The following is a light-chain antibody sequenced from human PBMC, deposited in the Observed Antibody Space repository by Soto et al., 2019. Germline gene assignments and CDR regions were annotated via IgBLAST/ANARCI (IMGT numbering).Light chain of an antibody. Sequence: EIVLTQSPGTLSLSPGEIATLSCRASQIVGSYLAWYQHTPCQSPRLLIYDAYNRVSGILDRFSGSGSGTDFSFTISSLEPEDVGVYYCQQRSNWLTFGGGTKGDI. CDR2: DAY. V-gene: IGKV3-11*01. CDR1: QIVGSY. CDR3: QQRSNWLT. J-gene: IGKJ4*01.